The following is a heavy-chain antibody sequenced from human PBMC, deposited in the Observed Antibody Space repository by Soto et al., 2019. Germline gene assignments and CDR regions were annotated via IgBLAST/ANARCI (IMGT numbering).Heavy chain of an antibody. CDR1: GFAFKNHA. J-gene: IGHJ4*02. V-gene: IGHV3-23*01. CDR2: TTGTGGDT. CDR3: AKEVIPGVHFDD. Sequence: EVQLLESGGGLVQPGGSLRLSCAASGFAFKNHAMSWVRQAPGKGLEWVSATTGTGGDTFYADSVRGRFSISRDNSKNILYLEMNSLRAEDTAVYDCAKEVIPGVHFDDWGQGTLVTVSS. D-gene: IGHD3-10*01.